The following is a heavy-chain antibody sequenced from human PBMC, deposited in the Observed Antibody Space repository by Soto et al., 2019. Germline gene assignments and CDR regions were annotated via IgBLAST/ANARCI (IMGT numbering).Heavy chain of an antibody. CDR1: GFTFDDYA. J-gene: IGHJ4*02. Sequence: GGSLRLSCAASGFTFDDYAMHWVRQAPGKGLEWVSGISWNSGSIGYADSVKGRFTISRDNAKNSLYLQMNSLRAEDTALYYCAKDKTGAVAWSAIDYWGQGTLVTVSS. V-gene: IGHV3-9*01. D-gene: IGHD6-19*01. CDR3: AKDKTGAVAWSAIDY. CDR2: ISWNSGSI.